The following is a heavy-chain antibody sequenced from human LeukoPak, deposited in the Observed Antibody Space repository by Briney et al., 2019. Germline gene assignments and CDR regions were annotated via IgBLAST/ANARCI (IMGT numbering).Heavy chain of an antibody. CDR2: ISWDGSRT. V-gene: IGHV3-43*01. Sequence: PGGSLRLSCAASGFTFDDYSMHWVRQAPGKGLEWVSLISWDGSRTYYADSVKGRFTISRDNNKNSLYLQMNSLRTEDTALYYCAKDYKRITIFGVAPHYWGQGTLVTVSS. CDR3: AKDYKRITIFGVAPHY. J-gene: IGHJ4*02. D-gene: IGHD3-3*01. CDR1: GFTFDDYS.